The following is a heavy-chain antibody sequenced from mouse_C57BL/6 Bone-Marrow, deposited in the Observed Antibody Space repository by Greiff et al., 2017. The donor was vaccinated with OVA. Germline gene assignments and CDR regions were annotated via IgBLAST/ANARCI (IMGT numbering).Heavy chain of an antibody. CDR3: ARREYYYGSSYGY. J-gene: IGHJ2*01. Sequence: VQLQQPGAELVRPGSSVKLSCKASGYTFTSYWMDWVKQRPGQGLEWIGNIYPSDSETHYNQKFKDKATLTVDKSSSTAYMQLSSLTSEDSAVYYCARREYYYGSSYGYWGQGTTLTVSS. V-gene: IGHV1-61*01. D-gene: IGHD1-1*01. CDR2: IYPSDSET. CDR1: GYTFTSYW.